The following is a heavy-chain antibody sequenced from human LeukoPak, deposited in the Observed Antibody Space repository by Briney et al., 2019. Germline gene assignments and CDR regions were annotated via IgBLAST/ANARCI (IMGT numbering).Heavy chain of an antibody. V-gene: IGHV3-53*01. CDR2: LHSAGYI. Sequence: GGSLRLSCAASGLTVSNSYMSWLRQAPGKGLEWVSVLHSAGYISYADSVKGRFTISRDESKNTLYLQMDSLRAEDTAVYYCARQVRGDGRGGFDPWGPGTLVTVSS. J-gene: IGHJ5*02. D-gene: IGHD2-21*02. CDR1: GLTVSNSY. CDR3: ARQVRGDGRGGFDP.